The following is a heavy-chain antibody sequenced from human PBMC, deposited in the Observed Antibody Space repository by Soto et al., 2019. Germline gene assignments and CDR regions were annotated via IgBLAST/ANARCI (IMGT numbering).Heavy chain of an antibody. V-gene: IGHV1-2*04. J-gene: IGHJ4*02. CDR3: ARGVYSGHAHYFDF. Sequence: ASVKVSCKASGYTFTGYYMHWVRQAPGQGLEWMGWINPNSGGTNYAQKFQGWVTMTRDTSISTAYMELSRLRSDDTAVYYCARGVYSGHAHYFDFWGQGTLVTVSS. CDR1: GYTFTGYY. D-gene: IGHD5-12*01. CDR2: INPNSGGT.